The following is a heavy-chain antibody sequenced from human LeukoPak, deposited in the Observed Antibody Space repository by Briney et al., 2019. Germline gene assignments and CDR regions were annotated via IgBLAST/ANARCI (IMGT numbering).Heavy chain of an antibody. D-gene: IGHD5-24*01. CDR2: ISYDGKNE. J-gene: IGHJ4*02. CDR3: AKQMAVDYFDY. V-gene: IGHV3-30*18. Sequence: GGSLRLSCAASGFTFSNFGMHWVRQAPGKGLEWVAVISYDGKNEYYTDSVKGRFTISRDNAKNTLNLQMNSLRAEDTAVYYCAKQMAVDYFDYWGQGTLVTVSS. CDR1: GFTFSNFG.